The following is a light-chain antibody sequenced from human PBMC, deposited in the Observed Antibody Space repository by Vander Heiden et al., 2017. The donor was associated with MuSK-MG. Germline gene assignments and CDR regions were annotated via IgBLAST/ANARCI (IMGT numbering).Light chain of an antibody. J-gene: IGLJ2*01. CDR2: EVS. CDR3: SSHAGSDDLV. V-gene: IGLV2-8*01. CDR1: SSDVGGFNY. Sequence: QSALTQPPSASGSPGPYAPVSCAGTSSDVGGFNYGPWYQQHPGKAPQLMIYEVSKRPSGVPDRFSGSKSGNTASLTVSGLQAEDEADYYCSSHAGSDDLVFGGGTKLTVL.